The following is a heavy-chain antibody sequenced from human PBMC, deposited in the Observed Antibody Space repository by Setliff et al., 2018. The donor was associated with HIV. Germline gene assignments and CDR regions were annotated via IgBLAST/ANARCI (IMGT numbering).Heavy chain of an antibody. V-gene: IGHV3-30*07. Sequence: PGGSLRLSCAASGFTFSSYAMHWVRQAPGKELEWVAVISYDGSNTYYADSVKGRFTISRDNARSSLYLQVNSLRSDDTAVYYCARDLIWGFDYWGQGTPVTVSS. CDR1: GFTFSSYA. D-gene: IGHD3-16*01. CDR3: ARDLIWGFDY. J-gene: IGHJ4*02. CDR2: ISYDGSNT.